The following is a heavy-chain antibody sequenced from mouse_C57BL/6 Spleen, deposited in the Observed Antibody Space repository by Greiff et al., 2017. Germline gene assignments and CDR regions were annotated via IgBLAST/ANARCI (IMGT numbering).Heavy chain of an antibody. Sequence: QVQLQQSGAELVKPGASVKMSCKASGYTFTSYWITWVKQRPGQGLEWIGDIYPGSGSTNYNEKFKSKATLTVDTSSSTAYMQLSSLTSEDSAVYYCARSEQLRPLYYFDYWGQGTTLTVSS. J-gene: IGHJ2*01. CDR3: ARSEQLRPLYYFDY. D-gene: IGHD3-2*02. CDR2: IYPGSGST. V-gene: IGHV1-55*01. CDR1: GYTFTSYW.